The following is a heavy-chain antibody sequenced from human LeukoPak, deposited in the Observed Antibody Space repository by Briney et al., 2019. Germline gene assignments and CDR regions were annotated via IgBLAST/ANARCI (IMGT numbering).Heavy chain of an antibody. Sequence: GGSLRLSCAASGFTFSSSAMSWVRQAPGKGLEWVSAISNNGGYTYYADSVQGRFTISRDNSKSTLCLQMNSLRAEDTAVYYCARVHYGDYVDYWGQGTLVTVSS. V-gene: IGHV3-23*01. CDR2: ISNNGGYT. CDR3: ARVHYGDYVDY. D-gene: IGHD4-17*01. J-gene: IGHJ4*02. CDR1: GFTFSSSA.